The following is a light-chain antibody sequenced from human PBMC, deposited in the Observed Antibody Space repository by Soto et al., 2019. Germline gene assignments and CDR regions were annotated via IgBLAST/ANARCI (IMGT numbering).Light chain of an antibody. CDR1: QSVSSY. Sequence: EIVLTQSPATLSLSPGERATLSCTASQSVSSYLAWYQQKPGQAPRLLIYDSSNSPTGIPARFSGSGSGTDLTLTISSLESEDFAVYFCQQRSNWPWTFGQGAKVEIK. CDR3: QQRSNWPWT. J-gene: IGKJ1*01. V-gene: IGKV3-11*01. CDR2: DSS.